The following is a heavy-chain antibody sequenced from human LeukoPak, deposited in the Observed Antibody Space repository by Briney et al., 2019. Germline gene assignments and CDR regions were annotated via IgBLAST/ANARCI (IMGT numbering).Heavy chain of an antibody. J-gene: IGHJ4*02. D-gene: IGHD3-22*01. Sequence: GGSLRLSCAASGFTFSSYAMSWVRQASGKGLEWVSAISGSGGSTYYADSVKGRFTISRDNSKNTLYLQMNSLRAEDTAVYYCAKRGDLDSSGYYYDYWGQGTLVTVSS. V-gene: IGHV3-23*01. CDR3: AKRGDLDSSGYYYDY. CDR2: ISGSGGST. CDR1: GFTFSSYA.